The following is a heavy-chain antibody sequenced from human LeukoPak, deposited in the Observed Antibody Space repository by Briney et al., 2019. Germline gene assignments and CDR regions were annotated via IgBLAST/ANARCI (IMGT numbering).Heavy chain of an antibody. CDR2: INWNGGIT. D-gene: IGHD1-26*01. CDR1: EFTFSSFW. Sequence: GGSLRLSCAASEFTFSSFWMTWVRQAPGKGVEWVAGINWNGGITGYADSVKGRFTISRDNAKNSLYLQMNSLRVEDTALYYCARKGLGGELGGFDYWGQGTLVTVSS. V-gene: IGHV3-20*04. J-gene: IGHJ4*02. CDR3: ARKGLGGELGGFDY.